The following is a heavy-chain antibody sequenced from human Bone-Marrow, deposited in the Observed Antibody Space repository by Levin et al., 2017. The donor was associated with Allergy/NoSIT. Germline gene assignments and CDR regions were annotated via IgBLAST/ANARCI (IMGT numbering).Heavy chain of an antibody. Sequence: PGGSLRLSCAAAGFTFSLYGMHWVRQAPGKGLEWVAVIANDGTYKHYTESVKGRFTISRDNSKNTLYLQMNSLRAEDTAVYYCAKVVPYGSGSYAHDSWGQGTLVTVSS. CDR3: AKVVPYGSGSYAHDS. CDR1: GFTFSLYG. CDR2: IANDGTYK. D-gene: IGHD3-10*01. J-gene: IGHJ4*02. V-gene: IGHV3-30*18.